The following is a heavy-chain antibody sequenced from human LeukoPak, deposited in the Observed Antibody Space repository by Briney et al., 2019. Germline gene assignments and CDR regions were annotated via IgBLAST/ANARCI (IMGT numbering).Heavy chain of an antibody. CDR3: ARGYCSSTSGSNQYYYMDI. Sequence: PGGSLRLSCAASGFTFSSYSMNWVRQAPGKGLEWVSSISSSSSYIYYADSVKGRFTISRDNAKNSLYMQMNSLRAEDTAVYYCARGYCSSTSGSNQYYYMDIWGKGATVTVSS. J-gene: IGHJ6*03. D-gene: IGHD2-2*01. CDR2: ISSSSSYI. V-gene: IGHV3-21*01. CDR1: GFTFSSYS.